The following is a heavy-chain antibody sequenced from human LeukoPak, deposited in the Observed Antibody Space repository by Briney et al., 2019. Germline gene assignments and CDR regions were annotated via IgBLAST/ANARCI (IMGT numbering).Heavy chain of an antibody. D-gene: IGHD3-10*01. CDR2: IYYSGST. J-gene: IGHJ4*02. CDR3: ARAKLWFGELFAPHLDY. V-gene: IGHV4-31*03. CDR1: GGSISSGGYY. Sequence: SETLSLTCTVSGGSISSGGYYWSWIRQHPGKGLEWIGYIYYSGSTYYNPSLKSRVTISVDTSKNQFSLKLSSVTAADTAVYYCARAKLWFGELFAPHLDYWGQGTLVTVSS.